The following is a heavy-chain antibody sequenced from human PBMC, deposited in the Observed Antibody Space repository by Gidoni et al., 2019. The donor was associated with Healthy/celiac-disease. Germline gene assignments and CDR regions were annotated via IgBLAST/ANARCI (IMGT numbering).Heavy chain of an antibody. Sequence: QVQLVESGGGVVQPGRSLRLSCAASGFTFSSYGMHWVRQAPGKGLEWVAVISYDGSNKYYADSVKGRFTISRDNSKNTLYLQMNSLRAEDMAVYYCAKFGAIVGAPLPNYWGQGTLVTVSS. CDR3: AKFGAIVGAPLPNY. J-gene: IGHJ4*02. CDR2: ISYDGSNK. D-gene: IGHD1-26*01. V-gene: IGHV3-30*18. CDR1: GFTFSSYG.